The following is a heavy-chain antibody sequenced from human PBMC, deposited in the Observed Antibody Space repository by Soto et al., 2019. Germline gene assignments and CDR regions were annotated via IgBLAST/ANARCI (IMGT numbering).Heavy chain of an antibody. D-gene: IGHD2-15*01. CDR3: VRRANTYCSGGSCYGNWFDP. Sequence: QVQLVQSGTEVKKPGASVKVSCKASGYTFTTYDINWVRQATGQGLEWMGWMNPNSGNTGYAQKFQGRVTMTRNTSISTAYMELSSLRSEDTAVYYCVRRANTYCSGGSCYGNWFDPWGQGTLVTVSS. CDR1: GYTFTTYD. V-gene: IGHV1-8*01. J-gene: IGHJ5*02. CDR2: MNPNSGNT.